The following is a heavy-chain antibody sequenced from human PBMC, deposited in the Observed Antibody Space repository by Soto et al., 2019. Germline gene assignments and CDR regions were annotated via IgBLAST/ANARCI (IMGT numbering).Heavy chain of an antibody. Sequence: NPSETLSLTCAVSGGSITSSSFYWAWIRLPPGKGLEWIGSIYSSGTTYYDPSLKSRVTISLDTSKNYFSLTLRSVTAADTAIYYCARLPWGSGFDYWGQGSLVTVSS. CDR2: IYSSGTT. V-gene: IGHV4-39*02. CDR3: ARLPWGSGFDY. J-gene: IGHJ4*02. D-gene: IGHD6-19*01. CDR1: GGSITSSSFY.